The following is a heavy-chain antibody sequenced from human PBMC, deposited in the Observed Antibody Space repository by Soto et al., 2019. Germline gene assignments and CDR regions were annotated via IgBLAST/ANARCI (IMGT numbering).Heavy chain of an antibody. V-gene: IGHV1-69*06. J-gene: IGHJ4*02. Sequence: QVYLLQSGAEVKKPGSSVKISCKASGGIFSSNTINWVRQAAGQGLEWMGGIIPLFGTANYAEKFQGRVTITADKSTKTEYMELTSLRSEDTAVYYCASSAACGGDCYAFDSWCQGTLVTVSS. D-gene: IGHD2-21*02. CDR3: ASSAACGGDCYAFDS. CDR2: IIPLFGTA. CDR1: GGIFSSNT.